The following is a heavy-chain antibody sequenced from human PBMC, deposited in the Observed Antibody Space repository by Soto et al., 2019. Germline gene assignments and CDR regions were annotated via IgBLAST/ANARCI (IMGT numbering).Heavy chain of an antibody. J-gene: IGHJ3*02. CDR1: GYSFTSYW. Sequence: LGESLKISCKGSGYSFTSYWIGWVRQMPGKGLEWMGIIYPGDSDTRYSPSFQGQVTISADKSISTAYLQWSSLKASDTAMYYCARFLGIAVAGTGDAFDIWGQGTMVTVSS. V-gene: IGHV5-51*01. D-gene: IGHD6-19*01. CDR2: IYPGDSDT. CDR3: ARFLGIAVAGTGDAFDI.